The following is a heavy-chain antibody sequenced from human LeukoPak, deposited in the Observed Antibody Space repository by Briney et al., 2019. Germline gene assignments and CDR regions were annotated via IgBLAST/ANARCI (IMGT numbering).Heavy chain of an antibody. Sequence: ASVKVSCKVSGYTLTELSMHWVRQAPGKGLEWMGGFDPEDGETIYAQKFQGRVTMTEDTSTDTAYMELSSLRSEDTAVYYCATSPITMIVVAKRYFDLWGQGTLVTVSS. CDR1: GYTLTELS. V-gene: IGHV1-24*01. CDR2: FDPEDGET. J-gene: IGHJ5*02. CDR3: ATSPITMIVVAKRYFDL. D-gene: IGHD3-22*01.